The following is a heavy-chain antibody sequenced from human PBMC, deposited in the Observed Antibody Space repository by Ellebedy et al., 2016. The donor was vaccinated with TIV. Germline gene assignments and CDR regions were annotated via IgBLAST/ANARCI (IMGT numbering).Heavy chain of an antibody. D-gene: IGHD2/OR15-2a*01. J-gene: IGHJ4*02. V-gene: IGHV3-30*03. Sequence: PGGSLRLSCAASGFTFSRFGMQWVRQAPGKGLEWVAVISHDGSVKHYADSVKGRFTISRDNSKNTVYLQMNSLRAEDTAVYYCARGVLSGYWGQGTLVTVSS. CDR2: ISHDGSVK. CDR1: GFTFSRFG. CDR3: ARGVLSGY.